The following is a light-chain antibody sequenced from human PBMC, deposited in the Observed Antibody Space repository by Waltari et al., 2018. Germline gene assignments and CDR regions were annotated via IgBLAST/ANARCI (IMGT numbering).Light chain of an antibody. J-gene: IGLJ2*01. CDR3: QSYDSSLSAVV. Sequence: QSVLTQSPSVSGAPGQGVTISCTGSSSNIGADYDVNWYQVLPGAAPKLLIYTNFNRPSGVPDRFSGTRSDTSASLAITGLRPEDEGDYYCQSYDSSLSAVVFGGGTKVTVL. CDR1: SSNIGADYD. CDR2: TNF. V-gene: IGLV1-40*01.